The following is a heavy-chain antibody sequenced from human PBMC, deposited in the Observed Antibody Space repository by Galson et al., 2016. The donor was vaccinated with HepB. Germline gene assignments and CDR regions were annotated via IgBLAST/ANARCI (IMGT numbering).Heavy chain of an antibody. J-gene: IGHJ4*02. CDR2: INPSGGAT. Sequence: SVKVSCKASGYTFTTYYIHWIRQAPGQGLQWMGMINPSGGATTYAQKFQGRVTMTRDTSTSTVYMELSSLRSEDTAIYYCARDRGYCSAGSCTYYSDYWGQGALVTVSS. CDR3: ARDRGYCSAGSCTYYSDY. CDR1: GYTFTTYY. V-gene: IGHV1-46*01. D-gene: IGHD2-15*01.